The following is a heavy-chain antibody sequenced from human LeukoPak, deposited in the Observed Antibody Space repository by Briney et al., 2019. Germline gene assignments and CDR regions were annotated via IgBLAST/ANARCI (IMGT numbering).Heavy chain of an antibody. V-gene: IGHV3-30*19. J-gene: IGHJ4*02. CDR2: ISSDGSNK. CDR3: ARTDISGWSRPLDC. Sequence: GGSLRLSCAASGFIFSSYGMHWIRQAPGKGLEWVAVISSDGSNKYYAGSVEGRFTISRDNYNNTLLLQMNSLRAEDTAVYYCARTDISGWSRPLDCWGQGTLVTVSS. D-gene: IGHD6-19*01. CDR1: GFIFSSYG.